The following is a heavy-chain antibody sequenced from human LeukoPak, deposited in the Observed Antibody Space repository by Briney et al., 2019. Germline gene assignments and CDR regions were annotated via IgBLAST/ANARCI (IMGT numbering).Heavy chain of an antibody. V-gene: IGHV4-39*01. J-gene: IGHJ4*02. Sequence: SETLSLTCTVSGGSISSSSYYWGWIRQPPGKGLEWIGSIYYSGSTHYNPSLKSRVTISVDTSKNQFSLKLSSVTAADTAVYYCARLDTMVRGVIITLRDFDYWGQGTLVTVSS. D-gene: IGHD3-10*01. CDR2: IYYSGST. CDR1: GGSISSSSYY. CDR3: ARLDTMVRGVIITLRDFDY.